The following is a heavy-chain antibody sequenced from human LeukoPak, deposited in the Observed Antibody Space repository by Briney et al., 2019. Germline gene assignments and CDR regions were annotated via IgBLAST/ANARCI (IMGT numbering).Heavy chain of an antibody. Sequence: GGSLRLSCAASGFTFSSYAMSWVRQAPGKGLEWVANIKQDGGETYYVDSVKGRFTISRDNAKNSLYLQMNSLRVEDTAVYYCARDSSHLYSSGWYDYWGQGTLVTVSS. CDR1: GFTFSSYA. CDR3: ARDSSHLYSSGWYDY. CDR2: IKQDGGET. J-gene: IGHJ4*02. D-gene: IGHD6-19*01. V-gene: IGHV3-7*01.